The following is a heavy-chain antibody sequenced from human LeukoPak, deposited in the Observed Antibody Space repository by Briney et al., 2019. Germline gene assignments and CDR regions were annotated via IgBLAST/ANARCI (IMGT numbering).Heavy chain of an antibody. V-gene: IGHV4-39*07. Sequence: SETLSLTCTVSGGSISSSSYYWAWIRQPPGKGLEWIGSIYYRGNTYYKSSLKSRVTIAVDTSKNQFSLKLNSVTAADTAVYYCARESYYDSSGYSHDAFDIWGQGTMVSVSS. D-gene: IGHD3-22*01. CDR2: IYYRGNT. CDR1: GGSISSSSYY. J-gene: IGHJ3*02. CDR3: ARESYYDSSGYSHDAFDI.